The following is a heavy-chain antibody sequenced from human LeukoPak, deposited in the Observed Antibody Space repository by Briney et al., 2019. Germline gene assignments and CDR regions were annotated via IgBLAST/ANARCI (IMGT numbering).Heavy chain of an antibody. CDR1: GGSISSYY. V-gene: IGHV4-59*12. CDR3: ARDSPDDRASY. CDR2: IYYSGST. J-gene: IGHJ4*02. Sequence: SETLSLTCTVSGGSISSYYWSWIRQPPGKGLEWIGYIYYSGSTNYNPSLKSRVTISIDTSKNQFSLKLSSVTAADTAVYYCARDSPDDRASYWGQGTLVTVSS.